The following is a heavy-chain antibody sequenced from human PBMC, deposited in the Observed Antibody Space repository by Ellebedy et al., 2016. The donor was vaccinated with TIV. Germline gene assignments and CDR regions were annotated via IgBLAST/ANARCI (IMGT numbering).Heavy chain of an antibody. J-gene: IGHJ6*02. CDR3: ARDKEIFGVVIPSDV. V-gene: IGHV3-11*06. CDR1: GFTFSDYY. CDR2: ISSSSTYTKYT. D-gene: IGHD3-3*01. Sequence: GESLKISCAASGFTFSDYYMSWIRQAPGKGLEWVSSISSSSTYTKYTNYADSVKGRFTLSRDNAKNSLYLQMNSLRAEDTAVYYCARDKEIFGVVIPSDVWGQGTTVTVSS.